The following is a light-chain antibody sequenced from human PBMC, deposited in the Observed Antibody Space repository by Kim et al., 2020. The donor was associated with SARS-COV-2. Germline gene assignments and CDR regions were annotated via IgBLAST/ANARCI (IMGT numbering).Light chain of an antibody. J-gene: IGLJ3*02. CDR1: SSDVGGYNY. CDR3: SSYTSSSFWV. Sequence: QSALTQPASVSGSPGQSITISCTGTSSDVGGYNYVSWYQQHPGKAHKLMIYDVSNRPSGVSNRFSGSKSGNTASLTISGLQAEDEADYYCSSYTSSSFWVFGGGTQLTVL. CDR2: DVS. V-gene: IGLV2-14*03.